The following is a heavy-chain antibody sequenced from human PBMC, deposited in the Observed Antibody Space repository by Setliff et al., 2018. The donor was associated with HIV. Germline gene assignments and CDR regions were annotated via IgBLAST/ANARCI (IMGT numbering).Heavy chain of an antibody. V-gene: IGHV1-2*02. D-gene: IGHD2-2*02. CDR1: GYTFTTYA. CDR2: INPKTGDT. J-gene: IGHJ4*02. Sequence: GASVKVSCKASGYTFTTYAMHWVRQAPGQGLEWMGWINPKTGDTSYIQDFQGRVTMTRDTSISTAFMDLSRLTSHDTAMYYCARDLFGSWYTGSSGLAYWGQGTLVTVSS. CDR3: ARDLFGSWYTGSSGLAY.